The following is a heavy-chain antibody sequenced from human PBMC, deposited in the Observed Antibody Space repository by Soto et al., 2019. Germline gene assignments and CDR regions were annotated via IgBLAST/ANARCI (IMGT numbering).Heavy chain of an antibody. V-gene: IGHV3-23*01. CDR1: GFPFSSYA. J-gene: IGHJ4*02. CDR3: AKAPDSGYDYPYYFDY. Sequence: EVPLLESGGGLVPPGGSLRLSCAASGFPFSSYAMSWVRQSPGKGLEWVSAISGSGGSTYYADSVKGRFTISRENSKNTLYLQMNSLRAEDTAVYYCAKAPDSGYDYPYYFDYWGQGTLVTVSS. D-gene: IGHD5-12*01. CDR2: ISGSGGST.